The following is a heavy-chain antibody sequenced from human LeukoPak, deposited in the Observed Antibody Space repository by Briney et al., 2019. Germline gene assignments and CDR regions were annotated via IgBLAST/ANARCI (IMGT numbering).Heavy chain of an antibody. CDR1: GGSISSYY. CDR2: IYYGGST. J-gene: IGHJ6*02. CDR3: AREPRWGAMVTIYYYYGMDV. V-gene: IGHV4-59*12. Sequence: SETLSLTCTVSGGSISSYYWSWIRQPPGKGLEWIGYIYYGGSTNYNPSLKSRVTISVDTSKNQFSLKLSSVTAADTAVYYCAREPRWGAMVTIYYYYGMDVWGQGTTVSVSS. D-gene: IGHD5-18*01.